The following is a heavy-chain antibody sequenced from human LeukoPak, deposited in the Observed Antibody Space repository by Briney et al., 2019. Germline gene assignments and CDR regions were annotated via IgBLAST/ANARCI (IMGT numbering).Heavy chain of an antibody. V-gene: IGHV4-59*01. Sequence: PSETLSLTCTVSSGSITSYYWSWLRQPPGKGLEYIGHIYYTGTTDYNPSLKSRVTMSVDTSKNKFSLRLISVTASDTAVYFCAGAPNRHFFDYWGHGTLVAVSS. CDR3: AGAPNRHFFDY. J-gene: IGHJ4*01. CDR1: SGSITSYY. CDR2: IYYTGTT.